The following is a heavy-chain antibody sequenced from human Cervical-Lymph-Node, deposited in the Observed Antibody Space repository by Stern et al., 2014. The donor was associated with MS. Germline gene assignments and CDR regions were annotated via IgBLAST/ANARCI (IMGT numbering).Heavy chain of an antibody. CDR1: GGTFSSHA. V-gene: IGHV1-69*01. CDR2: IIPRFGTA. D-gene: IGHD3-10*01. J-gene: IGHJ6*02. Sequence: DQLVESGAEVKKPGSSVRVSCKASGGTFSSHAISWVRQAPGQGLEWMGGIIPRFGTAKYAQNFQGRVTITADDATSTAYMEVSSLRSEDTAVYYCASSVGELTPEAVWGQGTTVTVFS. CDR3: ASSVGELTPEAV.